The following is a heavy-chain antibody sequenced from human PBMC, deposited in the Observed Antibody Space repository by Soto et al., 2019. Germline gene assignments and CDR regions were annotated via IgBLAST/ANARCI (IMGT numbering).Heavy chain of an antibody. J-gene: IGHJ4*02. CDR2: ISYDGSNK. CDR3: ANDVDTDGSGCLY. D-gene: IGHD6-19*01. V-gene: IGHV3-30*18. CDR1: GFTFSSYG. Sequence: QVQLVESGGGVVQPGRSLRLSCAASGFTFSSYGMHWVRQAPGKGLEWVAVISYDGSNKYYADSVKGRFAISRDNSKNTPYLQMNSLRAEDTAVYNCANDVDTDGSGCLYWGQGTLVTVCS.